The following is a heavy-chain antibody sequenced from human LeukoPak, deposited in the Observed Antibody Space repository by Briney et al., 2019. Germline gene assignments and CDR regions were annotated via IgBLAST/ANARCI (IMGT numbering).Heavy chain of an antibody. Sequence: SETLSLTCAVYGGSFSGYYWSWIRQPPGKGLEWTGEINHSGSTNYNPSLKSRVTISVDTSKNQFSLKLSSVTAADTAVYYCARHVPPDIVVVPAAPPYYFDYWGQGTLVTVSS. CDR2: INHSGST. J-gene: IGHJ4*02. CDR3: ARHVPPDIVVVPAAPPYYFDY. CDR1: GGSFSGYY. V-gene: IGHV4-34*01. D-gene: IGHD2-2*01.